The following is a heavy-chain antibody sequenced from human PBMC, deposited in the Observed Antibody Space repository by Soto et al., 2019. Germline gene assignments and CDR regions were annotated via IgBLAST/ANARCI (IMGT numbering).Heavy chain of an antibody. D-gene: IGHD2-15*01. V-gene: IGHV1-18*01. CDR1: GYTFTTYG. CDR2: ISAYNGNT. CDR3: ACRTADGGIHFDY. Sequence: QVQLVQSGAEVKKPGASVKVSCKASGYTFTTYGISWVRQAPGQGLEWMGWISAYNGNTNYAQNLQGRVTMTTDTTTSTANMELRGLRSDDTDESSGACRTADGGIHFDYWGQGTLVTVSS. J-gene: IGHJ4*02.